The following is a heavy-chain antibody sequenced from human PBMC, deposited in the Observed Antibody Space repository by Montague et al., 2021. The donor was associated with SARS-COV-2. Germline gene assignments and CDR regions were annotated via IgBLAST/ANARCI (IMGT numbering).Heavy chain of an antibody. CDR1: GGSISGYY. V-gene: IGHV4-59*13. CDR3: VRVGVSNWYSFFDY. Sequence: SETLSLTCSVSGGSISGYYWSWIRQPPGKGLEWIGYIFNSGSTNYNPSLKSRVTISVDTSKSQLSLRLRSVTAADTAVYYCVRVGVSNWYSFFDYWGQGTLVTVSS. J-gene: IGHJ4*02. D-gene: IGHD6-13*01. CDR2: IFNSGST.